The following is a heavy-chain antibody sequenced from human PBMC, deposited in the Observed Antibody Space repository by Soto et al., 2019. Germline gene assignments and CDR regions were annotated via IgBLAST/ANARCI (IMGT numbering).Heavy chain of an antibody. D-gene: IGHD3-22*01. V-gene: IGHV3-11*05. CDR3: ARESDSSGYYYDYYYYGRDV. CDR1: GFTFSDYY. J-gene: IGHJ6*02. Sequence: GGSLRLSCAVSGFTFSDYYMSWIRQAPGKGLEWVSYISSSSTYTNYADSVKGRFTISRGNAKNSLYLQMNSLRAEDTAVYYCARESDSSGYYYDYYYYGRDVWGQGTTLTV. CDR2: ISSSSTYT.